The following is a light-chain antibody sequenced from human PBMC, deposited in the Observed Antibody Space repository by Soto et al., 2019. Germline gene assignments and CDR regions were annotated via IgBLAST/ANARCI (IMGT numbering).Light chain of an antibody. CDR3: QQYGSSPYT. J-gene: IGKJ2*01. Sequence: EIVLTQSPATLSLSPGDRATLSCGASQRVSSSYLAWYQQKPGLAPRLLIYDASSRATGIPDRFSGSGSGTDLTITISRLEPEDFAVYYCQQYGSSPYTFGQGTKLEIK. V-gene: IGKV3D-20*01. CDR2: DAS. CDR1: QRVSSSY.